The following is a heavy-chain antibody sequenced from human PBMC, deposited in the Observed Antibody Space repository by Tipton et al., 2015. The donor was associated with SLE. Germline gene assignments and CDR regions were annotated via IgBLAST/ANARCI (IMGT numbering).Heavy chain of an antibody. V-gene: IGHV4-59*12. Sequence: TLSLTCTVSGGSISSYYWSWIRQPPGKGLEWIGYIYYSGSTYYNPSLKSRVTISVDTSKNQFSLKLSSVTAADTAVYYCARDHSSSPAYFQHWGQGTLVTVSS. J-gene: IGHJ1*01. CDR1: GGSISSYY. D-gene: IGHD6-6*01. CDR3: ARDHSSSPAYFQH. CDR2: IYYSGST.